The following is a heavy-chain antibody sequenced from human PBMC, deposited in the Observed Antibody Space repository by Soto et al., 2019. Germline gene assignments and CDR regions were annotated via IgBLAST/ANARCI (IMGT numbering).Heavy chain of an antibody. V-gene: IGHV4-31*03. J-gene: IGHJ6*02. CDR1: GGAIDRGGYY. D-gene: IGHD7-27*01. Sequence: SEALSLTCNVSGGAIDRGGYYWFWVRQHPGKGLEWIGYIYYSGSTYYNPSLRSRASISIDTSKNQFSLELISVTAADTAVYYCARVGTSYARRGLDVWGQGTTVTVSS. CDR2: IYYSGST. CDR3: ARVGTSYARRGLDV.